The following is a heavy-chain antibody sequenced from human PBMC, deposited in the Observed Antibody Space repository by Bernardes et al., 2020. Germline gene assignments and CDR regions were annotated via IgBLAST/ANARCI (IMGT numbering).Heavy chain of an antibody. CDR2: INPNSGGT. D-gene: IGHD6-6*01. V-gene: IGHV1-2*02. CDR3: ARLSGGDSSSPDWYFDL. CDR1: GYTFTGYY. J-gene: IGHJ2*01. Sequence: ASVKVSCKASGYTFTGYYMHWVRQAPGQGLEWMGWINPNSGGTNYAQKFQGRVTMTRDTSISTAYMELSRLRSDDTAVYYCARLSGGDSSSPDWYFDLWGRGTLVTVSS.